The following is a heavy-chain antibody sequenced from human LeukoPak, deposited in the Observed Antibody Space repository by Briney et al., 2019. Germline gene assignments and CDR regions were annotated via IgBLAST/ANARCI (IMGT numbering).Heavy chain of an antibody. Sequence: SETLSLTCTVSGGSISSYYWSWIRQPPGKGREWLGYMYYSGSTNYNPSLKSRVTISVDTSKNQFSLKLSSVTAADTAVYYCAREVAVAGVDAFDIWGQGTMVTVSS. D-gene: IGHD6-19*01. J-gene: IGHJ3*02. V-gene: IGHV4-59*01. CDR1: GGSISSYY. CDR3: AREVAVAGVDAFDI. CDR2: MYYSGST.